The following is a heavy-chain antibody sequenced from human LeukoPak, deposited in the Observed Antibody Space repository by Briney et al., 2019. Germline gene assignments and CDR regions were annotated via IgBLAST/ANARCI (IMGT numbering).Heavy chain of an antibody. D-gene: IGHD3-16*02. CDR2: ISAYNGNT. J-gene: IGHJ4*02. V-gene: IGHV1-18*01. Sequence: GASVKVSCKASGYTFISYGISWVRQAPGQGLEWMGWISAYNGNTNYAQKLQGRVTMTTDTSTSTAYMELRSLRSDDTAVYYCARGYDYVWGSYRFDYWGQGTLVTVSS. CDR3: ARGYDYVWGSYRFDY. CDR1: GYTFISYG.